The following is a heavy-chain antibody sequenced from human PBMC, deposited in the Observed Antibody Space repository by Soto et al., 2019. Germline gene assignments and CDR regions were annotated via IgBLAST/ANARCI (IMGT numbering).Heavy chain of an antibody. CDR2: INHSGST. CDR1: GGSFSGYY. V-gene: IGHV4-34*01. CDR3: ARGGPSYNWNDVRIRGAPYYYMDV. Sequence: SETLSLTCAVYGGSFSGYYWSWIRQPPGKGLEWIGEINHSGSTNYNPSLKSRVTISVDTSKNQFSLKLSSVTAADTAVYYCARGGPSYNWNDVRIRGAPYYYMDVWGKGTTVTVSS. J-gene: IGHJ6*03. D-gene: IGHD1-1*01.